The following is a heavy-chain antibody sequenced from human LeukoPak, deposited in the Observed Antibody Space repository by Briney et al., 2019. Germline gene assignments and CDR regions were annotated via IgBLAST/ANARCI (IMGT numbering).Heavy chain of an antibody. CDR1: GYTFTSYD. CDR3: ARYYGSGSYGYYYYYMDV. D-gene: IGHD3-10*01. CDR2: MNPNSGNT. J-gene: IGHJ6*03. V-gene: IGHV1-8*03. Sequence: ASVKVSCKASGYTFTSYDINWVRQATGQGLEWMGWMNPNSGNTGYAQKFQGRVTITRNTSISTAYMELSSLRSEDTAVYYCARYYGSGSYGYYYYYMDVWGKGTTVTVSS.